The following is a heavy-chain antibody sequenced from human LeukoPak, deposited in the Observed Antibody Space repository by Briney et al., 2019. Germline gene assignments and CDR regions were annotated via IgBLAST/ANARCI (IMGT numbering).Heavy chain of an antibody. CDR2: ISSSGSTI. J-gene: IGHJ4*02. CDR3: ARSVKHGYNTPRHFDY. D-gene: IGHD5-24*01. V-gene: IGHV3-11*01. CDR1: GFTFSDYY. Sequence: GGSLRLSCAASGFTFSDYYVSWIRQAPGKGLEWVSYISSSGSTIYYADSVKGRFTISRDNAKNSQYLQMNSLRAEDTAVYYCARSVKHGYNTPRHFDYWGQGTLVTVSS.